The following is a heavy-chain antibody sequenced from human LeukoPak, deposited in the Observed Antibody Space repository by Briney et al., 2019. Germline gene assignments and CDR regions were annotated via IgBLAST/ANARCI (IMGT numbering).Heavy chain of an antibody. CDR3: ARIVQLWFIIDY. CDR2: INHSGST. D-gene: IGHD5-18*01. V-gene: IGHV4-34*01. CDR1: GGSFSGYY. J-gene: IGHJ4*02. Sequence: SETLSLTCAVYGGSFSGYYWSWTRQPPGKGLEWIGEINHSGSTNYNPSLKSRVTISVDTSKNQFSLKLSSVTAADTAVYYCARIVQLWFIIDYWGQGTLVTVSS.